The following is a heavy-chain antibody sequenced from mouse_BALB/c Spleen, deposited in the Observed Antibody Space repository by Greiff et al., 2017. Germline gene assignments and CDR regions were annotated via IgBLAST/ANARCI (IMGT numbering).Heavy chain of an antibody. Sequence: VHVKQSGAELVKPGASVKLSCTASGFNIKDTYMHWVKQRPEQGLEWIGRIDPANGNTKYDPKFQGKATITADTSSNTAYLQLSSLTSEDTAVYYCASHLDYWGQGTTLTVSS. J-gene: IGHJ2*01. CDR3: ASHLDY. V-gene: IGHV14-3*02. D-gene: IGHD1-2*01. CDR2: IDPANGNT. CDR1: GFNIKDTY.